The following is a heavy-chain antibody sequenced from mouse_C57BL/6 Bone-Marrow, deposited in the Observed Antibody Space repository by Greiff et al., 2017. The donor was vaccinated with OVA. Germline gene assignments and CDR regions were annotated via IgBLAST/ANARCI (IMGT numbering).Heavy chain of an antibody. V-gene: IGHV3-6*01. J-gene: IGHJ2*01. CDR2: ISYDGSN. D-gene: IGHD2-1*01. CDR3: ARVKGYGNYFDY. CDR1: GYSITSGYY. Sequence: EVKLMESGPGLVKPSQSLSLTCSVTGYSITSGYYWNWIRQFPGNKLEWMGYISYDGSNNYNPSLKNRISITRDTPKNQFFLKLNSVTTEDTATYYCARVKGYGNYFDYWGQGTTLTVSS.